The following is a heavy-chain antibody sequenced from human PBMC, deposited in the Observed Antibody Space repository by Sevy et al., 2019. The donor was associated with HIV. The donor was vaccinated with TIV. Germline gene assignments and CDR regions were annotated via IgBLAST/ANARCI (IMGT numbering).Heavy chain of an antibody. Sequence: ASVKVSCKVSGYTLTELSMHWVRQAPGKGLAWMGGFDPEDGETIYAQKFQGRVTMTEDTSTDTAYMELSSLRSEDTAVYYCATAPPRLSYYYYGMDVWGQGTTVTVSS. J-gene: IGHJ6*02. CDR1: GYTLTELS. V-gene: IGHV1-24*01. D-gene: IGHD6-25*01. CDR3: ATAPPRLSYYYYGMDV. CDR2: FDPEDGET.